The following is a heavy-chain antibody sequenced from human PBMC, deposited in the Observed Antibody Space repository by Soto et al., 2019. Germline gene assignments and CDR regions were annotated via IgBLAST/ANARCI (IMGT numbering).Heavy chain of an antibody. CDR2: ISYTDGTT. CDR3: GRRPQLLPYLDC. J-gene: IGHJ4*02. CDR1: GFTFSSYA. Sequence: PGGSLRLSCAASGFTFSSYAMSWVRQAPGKGLEWVSSISYTDGTTYYADSVKGRFTISRDNSKNTLYLQLNSLRADDTGLYYCGRRPQLLPYLDCGGGGTLVTVSS. D-gene: IGHD2-2*01. V-gene: IGHV3-23*01.